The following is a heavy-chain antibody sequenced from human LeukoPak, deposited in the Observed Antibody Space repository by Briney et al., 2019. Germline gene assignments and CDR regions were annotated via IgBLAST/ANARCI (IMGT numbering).Heavy chain of an antibody. CDR2: IGGHNDNA. V-gene: IGHV1-18*01. D-gene: IGHD3-9*01. Sequence: ASVKVSCKASGYTFSNYGITWVRQAPGQGLEWMGWIGGHNDNAKYGQIVQGRVTMTTDTSTSTAYMELRSLRSDDTAVYYCARTNYNILTDYYNGDNWFDLWGQGTLVTVSS. CDR1: GYTFSNYG. CDR3: ARTNYNILTDYYNGDNWFDL. J-gene: IGHJ5*02.